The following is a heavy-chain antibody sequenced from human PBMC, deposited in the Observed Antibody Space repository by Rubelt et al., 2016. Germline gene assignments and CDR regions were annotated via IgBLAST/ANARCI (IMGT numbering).Heavy chain of an antibody. D-gene: IGHD6-19*01. Sequence: TFSSYWMHWVRQAPGKGLVWVSRINSDGSNTNYADSVKGRFTISRDNAENTLYLQMDSLRTGETAINYCASGGRWLVDYFEYWGQGTVVTVSS. CDR3: ASGGRWLVDYFEY. CDR1: TFSSYW. CDR2: INSDGSNT. V-gene: IGHV3-74*01. J-gene: IGHJ4*02.